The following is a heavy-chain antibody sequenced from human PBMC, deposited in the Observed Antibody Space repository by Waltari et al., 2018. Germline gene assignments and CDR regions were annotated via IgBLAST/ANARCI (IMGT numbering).Heavy chain of an antibody. CDR2: IYYSGST. CDR1: GGSISSYY. D-gene: IGHD1-1*01. CDR3: ARDNWNDNYYYGMDV. J-gene: IGHJ6*02. V-gene: IGHV4-59*01. Sequence: QVQLQESGPGLVKPSETLSLTCTVSGGSISSYYWSWIRQPPGKGLEWIGYIYYSGSTNYNPPLKSRVTRSVDTSKNQFSLKLSSVTAADTAVYYCARDNWNDNYYYGMDVWGQGTTVTVSS.